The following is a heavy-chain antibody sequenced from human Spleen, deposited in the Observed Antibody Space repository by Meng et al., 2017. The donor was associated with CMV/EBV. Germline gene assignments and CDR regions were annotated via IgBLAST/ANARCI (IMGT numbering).Heavy chain of an antibody. Sequence: SGGHFINFAIYWVRQAPGQGLEWMGGIIPLFSTPNYAQKFQGRLTITTDDSTSTAYMELNSLRSDDTAVYYCARTIVPAAFESRFDYWGQGTLVTVSS. CDR1: GGHFINFA. D-gene: IGHD2-2*01. V-gene: IGHV1-69*05. CDR2: IIPLFSTP. J-gene: IGHJ4*02. CDR3: ARTIVPAAFESRFDY.